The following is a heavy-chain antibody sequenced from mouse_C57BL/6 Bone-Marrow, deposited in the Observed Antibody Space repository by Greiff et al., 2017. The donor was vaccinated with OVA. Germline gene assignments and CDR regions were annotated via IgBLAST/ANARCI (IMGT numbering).Heavy chain of an antibody. J-gene: IGHJ3*01. D-gene: IGHD2-2*01. CDR3: ASASLYYGYPFAY. V-gene: IGHV2-6*01. Sequence: VKLMESGPGLVAPSQSLSITCTVSGFSLTSYGVDWVRQSPGKGLEWLGVIWGVGSTNYNSALNSRLSISKDNSKCQVFLKMNSLQTDDTAMYYCASASLYYGYPFAYWGQGTLVTVSA. CDR2: IWGVGST. CDR1: GFSLTSYG.